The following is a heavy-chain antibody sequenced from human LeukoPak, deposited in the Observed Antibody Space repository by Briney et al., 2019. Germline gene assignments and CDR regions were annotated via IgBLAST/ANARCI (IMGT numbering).Heavy chain of an antibody. D-gene: IGHD3-10*01. J-gene: IGHJ5*02. Sequence: PSETLSLTCTVSGGSISSYYWSWIRQPPGKGLEWIGYIYYSGSTNYNPSLKSRVTISVDTSKNQFSLKLSSVTAADTAVYYCASTYGSGPNWFDPWGQGTLVTVSS. CDR1: GGSISSYY. V-gene: IGHV4-59*12. CDR2: IYYSGST. CDR3: ASTYGSGPNWFDP.